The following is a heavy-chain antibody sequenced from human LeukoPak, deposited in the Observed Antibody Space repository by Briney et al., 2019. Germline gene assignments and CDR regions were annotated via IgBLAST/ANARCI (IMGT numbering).Heavy chain of an antibody. V-gene: IGHV1-2*02. D-gene: IGHD6-13*01. CDR3: ARDLFVQQKLSFDP. CDR1: GYTFTSYG. J-gene: IGHJ5*02. CDR2: INPNSGGT. Sequence: ASVKVSCKASGYTFTSYGISWVRQAPGQRLEWMGWINPNSGGTNYAQKFQGRVTMTRDTSISIAYMELSRLRSDDTAVYYCARDLFVQQKLSFDPWGQGTLVTVSS.